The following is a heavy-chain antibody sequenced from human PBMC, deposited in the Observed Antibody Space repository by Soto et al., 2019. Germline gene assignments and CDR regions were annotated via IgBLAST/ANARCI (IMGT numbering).Heavy chain of an antibody. J-gene: IGHJ4*02. D-gene: IGHD2-15*01. CDR3: ARLGVVVGLSDC. CDR1: GFTFNIYA. V-gene: IGHV3-23*01. CDR2: ISNSGGAT. Sequence: GGSLRLSCAPSGFTFNIYAMTWVRQAPGMGLEWVAAISNSGGATFYADSVKGRFTISRDNSRNTLYLQMNSLRADDTAVYYCARLGVVVGLSDCWGQGTLVTVSS.